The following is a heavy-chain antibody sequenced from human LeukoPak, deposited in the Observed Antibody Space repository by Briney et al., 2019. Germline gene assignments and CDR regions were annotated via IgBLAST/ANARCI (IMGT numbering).Heavy chain of an antibody. CDR2: ISYDGSNK. D-gene: IGHD3-3*01. CDR3: AKDIKRITIFGVVTGIDY. Sequence: GRSLRLSCAASGFTFSSYGMHWVRQAPGKGLEWVAVISYDGSNKYYADSVKGRFTISRDNSKNTLYLQMNSLRAEDTAVYYCAKDIKRITIFGVVTGIDYWGQGTLVTVSS. CDR1: GFTFSSYG. J-gene: IGHJ4*02. V-gene: IGHV3-30*18.